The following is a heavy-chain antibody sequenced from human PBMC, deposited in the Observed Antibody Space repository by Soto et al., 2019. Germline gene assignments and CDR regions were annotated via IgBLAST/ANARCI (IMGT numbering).Heavy chain of an antibody. CDR1: GYTFTSYG. CDR3: ARSGSDLSHSDY. CDR2: ISAYNGNT. Sequence: QVQLVQSGAEVKKPGASVKVSCKASGYTFTSYGISWVRQAPGQGLEWMGWISAYNGNTNYAQKLQGRVTMTTDTSPSTAYMALRSLRSDDTAAYYCARSGSDLSHSDYWGQVTLVTVSS. J-gene: IGHJ4*02. D-gene: IGHD3-10*01. V-gene: IGHV1-18*01.